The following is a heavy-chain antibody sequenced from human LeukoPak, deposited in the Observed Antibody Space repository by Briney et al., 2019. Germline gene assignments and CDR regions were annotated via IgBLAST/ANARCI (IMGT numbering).Heavy chain of an antibody. CDR1: GYTFTSYG. V-gene: IGHV1-18*01. D-gene: IGHD2-15*01. Sequence: ASVKVSCKASGYTFTSYGISLVRQAPGQGLEWMGGSSTYNGNTNYAQKLQGRVTMTTDTSTSTAYMELRSLRSDDTAVYYCATYCSGGSCYSDLGLLDYWGQGTLVTVSS. CDR3: ATYCSGGSCYSDLGLLDY. J-gene: IGHJ4*02. CDR2: SSTYNGNT.